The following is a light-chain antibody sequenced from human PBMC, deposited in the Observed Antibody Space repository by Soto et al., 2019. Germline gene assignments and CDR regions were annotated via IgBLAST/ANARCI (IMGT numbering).Light chain of an antibody. CDR3: QEYRTTPCT. Sequence: ASLSSRSSQSVSNNYLAWYQQTSGQAPRPLIYAASSRAPGIPDRFSGSESGTDIPLTFAVPEPEEIPVYYLQEYRTTPCTFGQGTKVDIK. V-gene: IGKV3-20*01. CDR2: AAS. J-gene: IGKJ1*01. CDR1: QSVSNNY.